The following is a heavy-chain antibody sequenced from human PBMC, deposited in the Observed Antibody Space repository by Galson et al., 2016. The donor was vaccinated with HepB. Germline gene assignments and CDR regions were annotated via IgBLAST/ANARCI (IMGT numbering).Heavy chain of an antibody. J-gene: IGHJ3*02. CDR2: ISAYNGNA. CDR1: GYTFPTYG. D-gene: IGHD5-24*01. Sequence: SVKVSCKASGYTFPTYGISWVRQAPGQGLEWMGWISAYNGNANYAQKFQGRVTMTTDTSATTAYMDLRSLRSDDTAVFYCARHGGRGAFDIWGQGTMVTVSS. V-gene: IGHV1-18*01. CDR3: ARHGGRGAFDI.